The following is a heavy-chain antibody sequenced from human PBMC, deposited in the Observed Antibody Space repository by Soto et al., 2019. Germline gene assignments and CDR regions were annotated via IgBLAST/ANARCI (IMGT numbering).Heavy chain of an antibody. J-gene: IGHJ5*02. Sequence: QMQLVQSGPEVKKPGTSVKVSCKASGFTFTSSAMQWVRQARGQRLEWIGWIVVGSGNTNYAQKFQERVTITRDMSTSTAYMELSSLRSEDTAVYYCAAALNIMVRGVITWFDPWGQGTLVTVSS. CDR1: GFTFTSSA. CDR2: IVVGSGNT. V-gene: IGHV1-58*02. D-gene: IGHD3-10*01. CDR3: AAALNIMVRGVITWFDP.